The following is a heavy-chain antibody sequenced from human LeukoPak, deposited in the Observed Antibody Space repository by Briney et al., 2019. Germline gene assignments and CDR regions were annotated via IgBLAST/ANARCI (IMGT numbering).Heavy chain of an antibody. CDR3: ARRGWQQLDNFDY. J-gene: IGHJ4*02. CDR1: GYRFTSYW. Sequence: GESLKISCKGSGYRFTSYWINWVRQMPGKGLEWMGIIFPGDSETRYSPSFQGQVTISADKSISTAYLQWSSLKASDTAMYYCARRGWQQLDNFDYWGQGTLVTVSS. D-gene: IGHD6-13*01. CDR2: IFPGDSET. V-gene: IGHV5-51*01.